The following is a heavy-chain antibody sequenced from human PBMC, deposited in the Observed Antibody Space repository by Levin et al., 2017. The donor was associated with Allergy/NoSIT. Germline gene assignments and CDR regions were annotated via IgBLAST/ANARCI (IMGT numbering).Heavy chain of an antibody. D-gene: IGHD3-3*01. CDR2: ISSSSSTI. V-gene: IGHV3-48*01. J-gene: IGHJ6*02. CDR1: GFTFSSYS. CDR3: ASILEWLLSDYYYGMDV. Sequence: PGGSLRLSCAASGFTFSSYSMNWVRQAPGKGLEWVSYISSSSSTIYYADSVKGRFTISRDNAKNSLYLQMNSLRAEDTAVYYCASILEWLLSDYYYGMDVWGQGTTVTVSS.